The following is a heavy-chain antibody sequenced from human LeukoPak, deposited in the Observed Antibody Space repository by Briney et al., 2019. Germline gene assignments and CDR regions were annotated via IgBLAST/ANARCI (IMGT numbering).Heavy chain of an antibody. J-gene: IGHJ4*02. CDR2: IYTGGTT. Sequence: GGSLRLSCAASGFTVSTIYMNWVRQAPGKGLEWVSVIYTGGTTFYAGSVRGRFTVSRDDSRNTLSLQMNSLRAEDTAVYYCARRDDYGGKKFDYWGQGTLVTVSS. D-gene: IGHD4-23*01. CDR1: GFTVSTIY. V-gene: IGHV3-53*01. CDR3: ARRDDYGGKKFDY.